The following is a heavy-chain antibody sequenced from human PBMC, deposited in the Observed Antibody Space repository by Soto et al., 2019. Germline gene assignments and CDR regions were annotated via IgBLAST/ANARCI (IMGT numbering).Heavy chain of an antibody. CDR2: IIPIFGTA. J-gene: IGHJ6*02. V-gene: IGHV1-69*01. D-gene: IGHD1-1*01. CDR3: ARERNWNRYFFYYGMDV. Sequence: QVQLVQSGAEVKKPGSSVKVSCKASGGTFSNYAISWVRQAPGQGLEWMGGIIPIFGTANYAQKFQGRVTITADESTSTAYMELSSLRSEDTAVYYCARERNWNRYFFYYGMDVWGQGTTVTVSS. CDR1: GGTFSNYA.